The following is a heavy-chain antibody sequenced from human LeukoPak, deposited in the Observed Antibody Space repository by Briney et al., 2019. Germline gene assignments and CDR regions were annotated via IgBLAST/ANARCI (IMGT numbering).Heavy chain of an antibody. CDR2: IYYSGST. CDR3: ARGGSGYDSFYYYGMDV. Sequence: SETLSLTCTVSGGSISSSTYYWDWIRQPPGKGLEWIGYIYYSGSTKYNPSLKSRVTISVDTSKNQFSLKLRSVTAADTAVYYCARGGSGYDSFYYYGMDVWGQGTTVTVSS. CDR1: GGSISSSTYY. V-gene: IGHV4-61*05. D-gene: IGHD5-12*01. J-gene: IGHJ6*02.